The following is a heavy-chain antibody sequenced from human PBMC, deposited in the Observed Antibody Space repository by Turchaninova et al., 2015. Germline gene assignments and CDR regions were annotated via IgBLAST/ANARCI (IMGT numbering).Heavy chain of an antibody. J-gene: IGHJ4*02. CDR3: SRSQTFDY. CDR1: EFPIGTYA. Sequence: EVKLVESGGGLEQPGRCLMLFCTGSEFPIGTYALTWVRQPPGKGREWVGVIRTKSLGEATEYAASVKGRFTISRDNSKSVAYLQMNDLRAEDTAMYFCSRSQTFDYWGQGTLVTVSS. V-gene: IGHV3-49*04. CDR2: IRTKSLGEAT.